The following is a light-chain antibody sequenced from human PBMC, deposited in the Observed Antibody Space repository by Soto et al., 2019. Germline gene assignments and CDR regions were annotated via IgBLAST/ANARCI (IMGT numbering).Light chain of an antibody. CDR2: DAS. V-gene: IGKV1-33*01. CDR3: QQYDKLPFT. CDR1: QGISNY. Sequence: DIQMTQSPSSLSASVGDRVTITCQASQGISNYLNWYQQKPGKAPKLLIYDASNLETGFPSRFSGSGSGTDFTFTISSLQPEDIAAYYCQQYDKLPFTFGPGKKLDIK. J-gene: IGKJ3*01.